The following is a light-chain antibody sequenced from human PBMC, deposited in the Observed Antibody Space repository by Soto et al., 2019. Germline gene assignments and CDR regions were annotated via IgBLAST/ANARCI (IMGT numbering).Light chain of an antibody. V-gene: IGKV3-20*01. Sequence: VVLTQSPATLSFTPGERATLSCRTSLSVSVYLDWYQQKPGQAPRLLIYGASSRATGIPDRFSGSGSGTDFTLTISRLEPEDFAVYYCQQYGSSPATFGQGTKVDIK. CDR1: LSVSVY. CDR3: QQYGSSPAT. J-gene: IGKJ1*01. CDR2: GAS.